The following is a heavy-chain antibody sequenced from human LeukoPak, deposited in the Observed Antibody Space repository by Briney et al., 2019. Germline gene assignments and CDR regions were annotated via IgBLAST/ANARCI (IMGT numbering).Heavy chain of an antibody. CDR3: ARGDRYSSSWYCDY. V-gene: IGHV1-18*01. Sequence: ASAKVSCKASGYTFTSYGISWVRQAPGQGLEWMGWISAYNGNTNYAQKLQGRVTMTTGTSTSTAYMELRSLRSDDTAVYYCARGDRYSSSWYCDYWGQGTLVTVSS. CDR1: GYTFTSYG. CDR2: ISAYNGNT. J-gene: IGHJ4*02. D-gene: IGHD6-13*01.